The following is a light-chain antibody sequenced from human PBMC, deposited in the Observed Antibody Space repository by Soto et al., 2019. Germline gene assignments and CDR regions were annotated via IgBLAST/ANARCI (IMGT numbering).Light chain of an antibody. CDR3: QQYGSSPPRT. J-gene: IGKJ1*01. V-gene: IGKV3-20*01. CDR2: GAS. Sequence: EIVLTQSPATLSSSPVERATLSCMASQTVSNKLAWYQHKPGQAPRLLIYGASTTATGIPARFSGSGSGADFTLTISRLEPEDFAVYYCQQYGSSPPRTFGQGTKVDIK. CDR1: QTVSNK.